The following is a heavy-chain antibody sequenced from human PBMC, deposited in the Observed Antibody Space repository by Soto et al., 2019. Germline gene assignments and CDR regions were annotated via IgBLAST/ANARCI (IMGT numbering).Heavy chain of an antibody. V-gene: IGHV4-38-2*02. D-gene: IGHD3-22*01. CDR3: AREDYYDSSGYSYVFDY. CDR1: GYTISSGYY. Sequence: SETLSLTCAVPGYTISSGYYWGWIRQPPGQGLEWIGSIFHSGSTYYNPSLRSRVTISVDTSKNQFSLKLSSVTAADTAVYYCAREDYYDSSGYSYVFDYWGQGTLVTVSS. J-gene: IGHJ4*02. CDR2: IFHSGST.